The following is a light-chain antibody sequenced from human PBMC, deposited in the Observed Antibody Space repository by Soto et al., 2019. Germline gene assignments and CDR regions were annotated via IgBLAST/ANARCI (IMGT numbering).Light chain of an antibody. CDR3: QQYYSYRYT. CDR1: QRIGNL. V-gene: IGKV1-5*01. CDR2: DAS. J-gene: IGKJ2*01. Sequence: DIQMTQSPSTLSASVGDTVTITCRASQRIGNLLAWYQQKPGKAPKLLIFDASNLQTGIPVRFSGGGSGAEFTLTISSLQPDDFATYYCQQYYSYRYTFGQGTKVDIK.